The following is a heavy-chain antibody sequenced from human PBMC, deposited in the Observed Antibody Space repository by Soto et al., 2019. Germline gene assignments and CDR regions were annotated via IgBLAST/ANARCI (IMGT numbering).Heavy chain of an antibody. CDR2: IKSKTDGGTT. J-gene: IGHJ4*02. V-gene: IGHV3-15*07. CDR1: GFTFSNAW. CDR3: TTDRFMIIVGAIFRFHNIL. D-gene: IGHD1-26*01. Sequence: GGSLRLSCAASGFTFSNAWMNWVRQAPGKGLEWVGRIKSKTDGGTTDYAAPVKGRFTISRDDSKNTLYLQMNSLKTEDTAVYYCTTDRFMIIVGAIFRFHNILWGQGTLVTVSS.